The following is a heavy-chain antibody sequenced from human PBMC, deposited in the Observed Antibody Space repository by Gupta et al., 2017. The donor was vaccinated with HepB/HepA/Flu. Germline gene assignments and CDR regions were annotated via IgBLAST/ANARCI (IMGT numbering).Heavy chain of an antibody. D-gene: IGHD3-22*01. CDR3: AGTYYYDSSGEL. CDR1: GFTFSSYE. J-gene: IGHJ4*02. V-gene: IGHV3-48*03. CDR2: ISSSGSTI. Sequence: EVQLVESGGGLVQPGGSLRLSCAASGFTFSSYEMNWVRQAPGKGLEWVSYISSSGSTIYYADSVKGRFTISRDNAKNSLYLQMKSLRAEDTAVYYCAGTYYYDSSGELWGQGTLVTVSS.